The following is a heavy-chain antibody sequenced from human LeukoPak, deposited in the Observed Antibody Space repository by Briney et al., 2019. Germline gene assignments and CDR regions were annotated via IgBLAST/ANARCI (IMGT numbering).Heavy chain of an antibody. D-gene: IGHD6-19*01. CDR1: GGSVSSGSYY. Sequence: SETLSLTCTVSGGSVSSGSYYWSWIRQPPGKGLEWIGYIYYSGSTNYNPSLKSRVTISVDTSKNQFSLKLSSVTAADTAVYYCARENSSGWIDYWGQGTLVTVSS. V-gene: IGHV4-61*01. J-gene: IGHJ4*02. CDR2: IYYSGST. CDR3: ARENSSGWIDY.